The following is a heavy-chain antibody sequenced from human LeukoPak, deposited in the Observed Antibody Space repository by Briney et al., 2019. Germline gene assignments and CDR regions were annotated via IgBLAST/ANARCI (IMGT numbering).Heavy chain of an antibody. J-gene: IGHJ4*02. CDR3: AKGSIYYDSSGYYYVGELDY. D-gene: IGHD3-22*01. V-gene: IGHV3-30*18. Sequence: GGSLRLSCIASGFTFNKYGMHWVRQAPGKGLEWVAVISYDGSNKYYVDSVKGRFTISRDNSKNTLYLQMNSLRAEVTAVYYCAKGSIYYDSSGYYYVGELDYWGQGALVTVSS. CDR2: ISYDGSNK. CDR1: GFTFNKYG.